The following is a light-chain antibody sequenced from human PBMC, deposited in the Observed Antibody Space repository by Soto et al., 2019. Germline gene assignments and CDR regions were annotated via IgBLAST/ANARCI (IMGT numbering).Light chain of an antibody. CDR1: QSISSW. CDR3: QQYNSFSPYT. V-gene: IGKV1-5*01. Sequence: DIRMTQSPSTLSASVGDRVTITCRASQSISSWLAWYQQKPGIAPKLLIYDASSLKSGVPSRFSGSGSGTEFTLTISSLQPDDFATYYSQQYNSFSPYTFGQGTKLEIK. J-gene: IGKJ2*01. CDR2: DAS.